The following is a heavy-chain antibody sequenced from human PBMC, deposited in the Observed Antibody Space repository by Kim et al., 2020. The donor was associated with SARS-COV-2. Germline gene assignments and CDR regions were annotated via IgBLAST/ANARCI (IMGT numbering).Heavy chain of an antibody. CDR2: IIPIFGTA. V-gene: IGHV1-69*13. Sequence: SVKVSCKASGGTFSSYAISWVRQAPGQGLEWMGGIIPIFGTANYAQKFQGRVTITADESTSTAYMELSSLRSEDTAVYYCARGRGSIVVVPAAISNWFDPWGQGTLVTVSS. J-gene: IGHJ5*02. D-gene: IGHD2-2*01. CDR1: GGTFSSYA. CDR3: ARGRGSIVVVPAAISNWFDP.